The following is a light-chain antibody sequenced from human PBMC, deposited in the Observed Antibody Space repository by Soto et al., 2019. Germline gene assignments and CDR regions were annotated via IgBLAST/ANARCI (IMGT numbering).Light chain of an antibody. CDR3: SSYVGSGPYVV. CDR2: EGN. V-gene: IGLV2-23*01. CDR1: SSDVGTYNL. J-gene: IGLJ2*01. Sequence: QSVLTQPASVSGSPGQSITISCTGTSSDVGTYNLVSWYQQHPCNAPKLMIYEGNKRPSGVSNRFSGSKSGNTASLTISGLQAEDEGDYYCSSYVGSGPYVVFGGGTKLTVL.